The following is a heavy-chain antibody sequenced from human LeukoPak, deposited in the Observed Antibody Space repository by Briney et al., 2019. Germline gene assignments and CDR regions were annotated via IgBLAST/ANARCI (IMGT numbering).Heavy chain of an antibody. V-gene: IGHV3-66*01. CDR1: GLTVSSNY. J-gene: IGHJ4*02. CDR3: ASPLPPTPQLAR. CDR2: IYSGGST. D-gene: IGHD2-15*01. Sequence: PGGSLRLSCAASGLTVSSNYMSWVRQAPGKGLEWVSVIYSGGSTYYADSVKGRFTISRDNSKNTLYLQMNSLRAEDTAVYYCASPLPPTPQLARWGQGTLVTVSS.